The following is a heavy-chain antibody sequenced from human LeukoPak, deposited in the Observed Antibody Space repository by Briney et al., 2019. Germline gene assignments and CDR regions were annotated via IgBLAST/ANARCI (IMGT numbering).Heavy chain of an antibody. CDR2: ITGTGSSI. CDR1: GFTFSNYA. V-gene: IGHV3-23*01. CDR3: AKGQDFYASGSYEY. J-gene: IGHJ4*02. D-gene: IGHD3-10*01. Sequence: GGSLRPSCAASGFTFSNYAMTWVRQAPGKGLEWVSAITGTGSSIYYADSVKGRFTISRDNSKNTQYLQMNSLTTEDAAIYYCAKGQDFYASGSYEYWGQGTLVTVSS.